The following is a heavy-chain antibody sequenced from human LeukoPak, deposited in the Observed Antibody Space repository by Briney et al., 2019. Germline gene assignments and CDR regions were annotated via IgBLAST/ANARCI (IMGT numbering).Heavy chain of an antibody. V-gene: IGHV1-69*01. CDR1: GGTFSSYA. D-gene: IGHD4-17*01. CDR2: IIPIFGTA. Sequence: GASVKVSCKASGGTFSSYAISWVRQAPGQGLKWMGGIIPIFGTANYAQKFRGRVTITADESTSTAYMELSSLRSEGTAVYYCARNYGDYVGPFDYWGQGTLVTVSS. J-gene: IGHJ4*02. CDR3: ARNYGDYVGPFDY.